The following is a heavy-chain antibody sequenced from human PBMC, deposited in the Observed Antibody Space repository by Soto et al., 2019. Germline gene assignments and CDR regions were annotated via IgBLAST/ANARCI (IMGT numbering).Heavy chain of an antibody. CDR1: GFTFSSYA. V-gene: IGHV3-23*01. CDR2: ISGSGGST. J-gene: IGHJ4*02. D-gene: IGHD3-22*01. Sequence: GGSLRLSCAASGFTFSSYAMSWVRQAPGKGLEWVSAISGSGGSTYYADSVKGRFTISRDNSKNTLYLQMNSLRAEDTAVYYCAKDLEYGDSSGLYYFDYWGQGTLVTVSS. CDR3: AKDLEYGDSSGLYYFDY.